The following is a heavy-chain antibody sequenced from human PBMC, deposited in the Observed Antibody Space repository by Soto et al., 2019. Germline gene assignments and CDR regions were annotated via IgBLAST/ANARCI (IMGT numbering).Heavy chain of an antibody. J-gene: IGHJ6*02. CDR3: ARGDCTNGVCPFHGMDV. V-gene: IGHV1-46*01. CDR1: GYTFTSYY. CDR2: INPSGGST. D-gene: IGHD2-8*01. Sequence: GASVKVSCKASGYTFTSYYMHWVRQAPGQGLEWMGIINPSGGSTSYAQKFQGRVTTTRDTSTSTVYMELSSLRSEDTAVYYCARGDCTNGVCPFHGMDVWGQGTTVTVSS.